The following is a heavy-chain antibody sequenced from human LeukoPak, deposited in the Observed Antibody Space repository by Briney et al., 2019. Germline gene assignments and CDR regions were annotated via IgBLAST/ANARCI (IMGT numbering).Heavy chain of an antibody. CDR2: ISGATT. CDR1: GFTISTYG. V-gene: IGHV3-23*01. J-gene: IGHJ4*02. Sequence: GGSLRLSCAASGFTISTYGMSWARPAPGRGLEWVSSISGATTYYADSVKGRFTISRDTSKNTVYLQMNSLRAEDTAVYYCAKSVYHSGNFWGQGTLVTVSS. D-gene: IGHD3-10*01. CDR3: AKSVYHSGNF.